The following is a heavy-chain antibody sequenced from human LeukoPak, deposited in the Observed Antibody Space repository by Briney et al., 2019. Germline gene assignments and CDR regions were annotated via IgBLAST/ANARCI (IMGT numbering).Heavy chain of an antibody. CDR2: IKYDGSEK. D-gene: IGHD6-13*01. CDR1: GFTFSSYA. J-gene: IGHJ4*02. CDR3: ARDIEAAGLFFDY. Sequence: GGSLRLSCAASGFTFSSYAMSWVRQAPGKGLEWVANIKYDGSEKDYVDSVKGRFTISRDNAKNSLYLQMNSLRAEDTAVYYCARDIEAAGLFFDYWGQGTLVTVSS. V-gene: IGHV3-7*01.